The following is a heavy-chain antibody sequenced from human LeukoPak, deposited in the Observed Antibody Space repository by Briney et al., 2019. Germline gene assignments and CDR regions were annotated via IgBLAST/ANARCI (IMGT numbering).Heavy chain of an antibody. CDR3: AKGRRRIVLMVYAFDAFDI. Sequence: GGSLRLSCAASGFTFSSYAMSWVRQAPGKGLEWVSAISGSGGSTYYADSVKGRFTISRDNSKNTLYLQMNSLRAEDTAVYYCAKGRRRIVLMVYAFDAFDIWGQGTMVTVSS. J-gene: IGHJ3*02. D-gene: IGHD2-8*01. V-gene: IGHV3-23*01. CDR1: GFTFSSYA. CDR2: ISGSGGST.